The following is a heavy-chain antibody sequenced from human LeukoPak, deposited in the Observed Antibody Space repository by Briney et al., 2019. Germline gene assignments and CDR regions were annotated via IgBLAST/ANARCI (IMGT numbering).Heavy chain of an antibody. D-gene: IGHD2-15*01. Sequence: PSETLSLTCTVSGGSISSYYWSWIRQPPGKGLEWIGYIYYSGSTNYNPSLKSRVTISVDTSKNQFSLKLSSVTAADTAVYYCARQNVGYCSGGSCYWGYYYYYMDVWGKGTTVTISS. CDR3: ARQNVGYCSGGSCYWGYYYYYMDV. V-gene: IGHV4-59*01. J-gene: IGHJ6*03. CDR2: IYYSGST. CDR1: GGSISSYY.